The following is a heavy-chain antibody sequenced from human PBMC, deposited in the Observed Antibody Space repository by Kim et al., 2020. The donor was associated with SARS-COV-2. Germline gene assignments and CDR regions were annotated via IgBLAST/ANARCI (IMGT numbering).Heavy chain of an antibody. J-gene: IGHJ4*02. CDR3: ARRGSSSQRGWGY. V-gene: IGHV4-39*01. Sequence: SETLSLTCTVSGGSISSSSYYWGWIRQPPGKGLEWIGSIYYSGSTYYNPSLKSRVTISVDTSKNQFSLKLSSVTAADTAVYYCARRGSSSQRGWGYWGQGTLVTVSS. CDR2: IYYSGST. CDR1: GGSISSSSYY. D-gene: IGHD6-13*01.